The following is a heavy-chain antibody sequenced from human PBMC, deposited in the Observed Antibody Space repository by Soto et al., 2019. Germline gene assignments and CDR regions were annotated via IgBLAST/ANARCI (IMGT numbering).Heavy chain of an antibody. J-gene: IGHJ4*02. CDR2: IAGTSGNI. V-gene: IGHV3-21*01. D-gene: IGHD1-1*01. CDR3: VRKLDNTIPRDH. CDR1: GFTFSIYS. Sequence: SLRLSCAASGFTFSIYSMNWVRQAPGKGLEWVSSIAGTSGNIWYADSVKGRFTISRDNAENSLYLQMNSLRVEDTAVYYCVRKLDNTIPRDHWGQGTLVTVSS.